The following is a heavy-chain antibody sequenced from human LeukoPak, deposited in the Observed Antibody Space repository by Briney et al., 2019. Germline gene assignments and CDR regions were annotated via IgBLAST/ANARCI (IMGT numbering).Heavy chain of an antibody. CDR1: GFTFSSYS. CDR2: INQDGSEK. CDR3: ARERGSQYYFDY. V-gene: IGHV3-7*03. J-gene: IGHJ4*02. D-gene: IGHD1-26*01. Sequence: GGSLRLSCAASGFTFSSYSMNWVRQAPGKGLEWVANINQDGSEKYYVDSVKGRFTISRDNAKNSLYLQMNSLRAEDTAVYYCARERGSQYYFDYWGQGTLVTVSS.